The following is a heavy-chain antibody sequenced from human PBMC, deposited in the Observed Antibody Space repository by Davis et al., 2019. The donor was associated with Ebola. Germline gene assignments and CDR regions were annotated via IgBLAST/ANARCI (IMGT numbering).Heavy chain of an antibody. CDR2: IYPGDSDT. D-gene: IGHD1-26*01. V-gene: IGHV5-51*01. J-gene: IGHJ5*02. CDR3: ARQPQVGPPYNWFDP. CDR1: GYSLTYYW. Sequence: GESLKISCKGSGYSLTYYWIGWVRQMPGKGLEWMGIIYPGDSDTRYRPSFQGQVTISADKSISTAYLQWSTLKASDTAIYYCARQPQVGPPYNWFDPWGQGTLVTVSS.